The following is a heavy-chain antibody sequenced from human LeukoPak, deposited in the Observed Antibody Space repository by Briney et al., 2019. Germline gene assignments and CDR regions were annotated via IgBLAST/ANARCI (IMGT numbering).Heavy chain of an antibody. Sequence: PGGSLRLSCAASGFTFSIYWMSWVRQVPGKGLGWVANINQDGSEEYYVDSVKGRFTISRDNAKNSLYLQMNSLRAEDTAVYFCARGVKSAVWQAFDIWGQGTMVTVSS. V-gene: IGHV3-7*04. CDR2: INQDGSEE. D-gene: IGHD6-13*01. CDR3: ARGVKSAVWQAFDI. J-gene: IGHJ3*02. CDR1: GFTFSIYW.